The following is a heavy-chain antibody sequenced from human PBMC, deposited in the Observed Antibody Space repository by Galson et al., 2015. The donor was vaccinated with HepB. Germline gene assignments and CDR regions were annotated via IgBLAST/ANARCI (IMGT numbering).Heavy chain of an antibody. J-gene: IGHJ4*02. CDR2: TYYRSKWYN. CDR3: ARDSGPQDADTAMVKFDY. Sequence: CAISGDSVSSNSAAWNWIRQSPSRGLEWLGRTYYRSKWYNDYAESVKSRININPDTSKNQFSLQLNSVTPEDTAVYYCARDSGPQDADTAMVKFDYWGQGSLVTVSS. CDR1: GDSVSSNSAA. V-gene: IGHV6-1*01. D-gene: IGHD5-18*01.